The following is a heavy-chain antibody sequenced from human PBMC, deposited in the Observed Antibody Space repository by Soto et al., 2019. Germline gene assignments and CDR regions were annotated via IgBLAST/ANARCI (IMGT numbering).Heavy chain of an antibody. V-gene: IGHV4-61*01. CDR3: ATRDPGHY. J-gene: IGHJ4*02. CDR2: IYYSGNT. CDR1: GGSVSSGNYY. Sequence: TSETLSLTCTVSGGSVSSGNYYWSWIRQPPGKGLEWIGYIYYSGNTNCNPSLQGRVTMTRDTSTSTVYMELSSLRSEDTAVYYCATRDPGHYWGQGTLVTVSS.